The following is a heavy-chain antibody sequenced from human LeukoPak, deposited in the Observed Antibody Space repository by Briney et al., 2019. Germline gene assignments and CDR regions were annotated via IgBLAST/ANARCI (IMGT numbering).Heavy chain of an antibody. CDR3: AKRMVRYGSGSLLDY. D-gene: IGHD3-10*01. CDR2: ISWNSGSI. CDR1: GFTFDDYA. J-gene: IGHJ4*02. Sequence: GRSLRLSCAASGFTFDDYAMHWVRQAPGKGLEWVSGISWNSGSIGYADSVKGRFTISRDNSKNTLYLQMNSLRAEDTAVYYCAKRMVRYGSGSLLDYWGQGTLVTVSS. V-gene: IGHV3-9*01.